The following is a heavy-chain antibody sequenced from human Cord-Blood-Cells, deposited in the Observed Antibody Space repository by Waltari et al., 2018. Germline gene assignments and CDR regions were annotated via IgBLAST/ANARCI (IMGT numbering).Heavy chain of an antibody. V-gene: IGHV4-59*11. CDR1: GGSISSHY. J-gene: IGHJ5*02. CDR3: ARAPKGGQLLNWFDP. D-gene: IGHD2-2*01. CDR2: LYYSGST. Sequence: QVQLQESGPGLVKPSETLSLTCTVSGGSISSHYWSWIRQPPGKGLEWIGYLYYSGSTSYNPSLKRRVTRSVDTSKNQCSRKLSSVTAADTAVYYWARAPKGGQLLNWFDPWGQGTLVTVSS.